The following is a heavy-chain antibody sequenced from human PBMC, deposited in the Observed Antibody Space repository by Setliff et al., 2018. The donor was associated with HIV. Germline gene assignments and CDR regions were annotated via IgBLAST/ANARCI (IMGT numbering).Heavy chain of an antibody. V-gene: IGHV4-39*01. CDR3: ARHWDYDRSSSYFRAFDI. CDR1: GDSINSGDYF. D-gene: IGHD3-22*01. CDR2: IFYSGFT. Sequence: SETLSLTCSVSGDSINSGDYFVAWIRQPPGKGLEWIGTIFYSGFTYYNPSLKSRVSIAVDTSKNQISLRLSSVTVADTAVYYCARHWDYDRSSSYFRAFDIWGQGTMVTVSS. J-gene: IGHJ3*02.